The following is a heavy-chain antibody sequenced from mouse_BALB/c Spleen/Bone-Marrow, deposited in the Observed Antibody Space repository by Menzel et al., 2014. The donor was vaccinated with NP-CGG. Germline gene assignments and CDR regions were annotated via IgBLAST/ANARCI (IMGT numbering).Heavy chain of an antibody. CDR3: ARARSTVITTWYFDV. J-gene: IGHJ1*01. D-gene: IGHD2-4*01. CDR1: GYTFTSYW. Sequence: DLVKPGASVKLSCKASGYTFTSYWINWIKQRPGQGLEWVGRFAPGSGNTYYNEMFKGKATLTVDTSSSTAYIQLSSLSSEDSADYFCARARSTVITTWYFDVWGAGTTVTVSS. CDR2: FAPGSGNT. V-gene: IGHV1S41*01.